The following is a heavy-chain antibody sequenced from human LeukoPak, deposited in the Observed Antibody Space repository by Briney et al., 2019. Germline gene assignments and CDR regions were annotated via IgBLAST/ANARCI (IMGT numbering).Heavy chain of an antibody. CDR2: IYYSGRT. CDR3: VRLAGVAAPGCVS. CDR1: GGSISSSSFY. V-gene: IGHV4-39*01. D-gene: IGHD6-13*01. J-gene: IGHJ5*02. Sequence: SETLSLTCTVSGGSISSSSFYWGWIRQPPGKGPEWIGSIYYSGRTYYNASLKSRVPISEDTSKNQFSLELSSVTAADTAVYYCVRLAGVAAPGCVSWGQGTLVTVS.